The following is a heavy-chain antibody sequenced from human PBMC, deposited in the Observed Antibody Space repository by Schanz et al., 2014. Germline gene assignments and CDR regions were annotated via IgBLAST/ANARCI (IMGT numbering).Heavy chain of an antibody. CDR2: INLSGGST. V-gene: IGHV1-46*01. CDR3: ASSGAGYSSSWDFDY. CDR1: GYTFTSYS. Sequence: QVQLVQSGAEVKKPGASVKVSCKASGYTFTSYSIHWVRQAPGQGLEWMGIINLSGGSTNNAQKFQGRLTMTRDTSTSTVYMELSSLRSEDTAVYYCASSGAGYSSSWDFDYWGQGTLVTVSS. J-gene: IGHJ4*02. D-gene: IGHD6-13*01.